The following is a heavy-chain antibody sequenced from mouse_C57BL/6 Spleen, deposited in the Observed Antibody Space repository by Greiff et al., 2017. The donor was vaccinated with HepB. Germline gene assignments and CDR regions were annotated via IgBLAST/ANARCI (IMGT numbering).Heavy chain of an antibody. J-gene: IGHJ4*01. D-gene: IGHD1-1*01. CDR2: INPSNGGT. CDR1: GYTFTSYW. V-gene: IGHV1-53*01. CDR3: ARDYYGSSHAMDY. Sequence: QVQLQQPGTELVKPGASVKLSCKASGYTFTSYWMHWVKQRPGQGLEWIGNINPSNGGTNYNEKFKSKATLTVDKSSSTAYMQLRSLTSEESAVYYGARDYYGSSHAMDYWGQGTSVTVSS.